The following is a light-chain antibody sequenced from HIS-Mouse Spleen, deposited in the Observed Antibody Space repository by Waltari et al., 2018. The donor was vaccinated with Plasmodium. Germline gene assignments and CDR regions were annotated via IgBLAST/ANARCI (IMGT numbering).Light chain of an antibody. CDR1: SSDVGGYNY. J-gene: IGLJ3*02. V-gene: IGLV2-8*01. Sequence: QSALTPPPSASASPRQSVTLSCTETSSDVGGYNYASWYQQHPGKAPKLMIYEVSKRPSGVPDRFSGSKSGNTASLTVSGLQAEDEADYYCSSYAGSLWVFGGGTKLTVL. CDR2: EVS. CDR3: SSYAGSLWV.